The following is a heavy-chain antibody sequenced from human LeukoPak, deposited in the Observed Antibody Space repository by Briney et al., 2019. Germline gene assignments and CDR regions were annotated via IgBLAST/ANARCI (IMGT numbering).Heavy chain of an antibody. CDR2: ISSSGSTI. D-gene: IGHD1-26*01. J-gene: IGHJ4*02. CDR3: AGGGRGYSGSYFSIY. V-gene: IGHV3-11*01. Sequence: GGSLRLSCAASGFIFSDYYMSWIRQAPGKGLEWVSYISSSGSTIHYADSVKGRFTISRDNAKNSLFLQVNSLRVEDTAVYYCAGGGRGYSGSYFSIYWGQGTLVTVSS. CDR1: GFIFSDYY.